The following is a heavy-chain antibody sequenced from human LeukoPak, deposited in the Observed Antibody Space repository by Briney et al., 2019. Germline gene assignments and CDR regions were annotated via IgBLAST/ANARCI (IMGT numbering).Heavy chain of an antibody. Sequence: QPGGSLRLSCAASGFTSSSYAMSWVRQAPGKGLEWVSAISGSGGSTYYADSVKGRFSISRDNSKNTLYLQMNSLRAEDTAVYYCAKDEGGDSSGYYYRGTAFDIWGQGTMVTVSS. CDR2: ISGSGGST. J-gene: IGHJ3*02. V-gene: IGHV3-23*01. CDR1: GFTSSSYA. D-gene: IGHD3-22*01. CDR3: AKDEGGDSSGYYYRGTAFDI.